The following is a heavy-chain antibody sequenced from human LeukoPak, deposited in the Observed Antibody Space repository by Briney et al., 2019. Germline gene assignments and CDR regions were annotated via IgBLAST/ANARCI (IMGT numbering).Heavy chain of an antibody. J-gene: IGHJ4*02. D-gene: IGHD6-6*01. V-gene: IGHV1-69*13. Sequence: SVKVSCKASGGTFSSYAISWVRQAPGQGLEWMGGIIPIFGTANYAQKFQGRVTITADESTSTAYMELSSLRSEDTAVYYCARADLYSSSYLFDYWGQGTLVTVSS. CDR3: ARADLYSSSYLFDY. CDR2: IIPIFGTA. CDR1: GGTFSSYA.